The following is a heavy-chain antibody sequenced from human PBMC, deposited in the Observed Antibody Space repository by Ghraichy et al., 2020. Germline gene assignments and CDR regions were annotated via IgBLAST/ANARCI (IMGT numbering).Heavy chain of an antibody. CDR2: IYPGDSDT. Sequence: ESLNISCMGSGYIFINHWIAWVRQMPGKGLECMGIIYPGDSDTRYNPSFQGQVTISADKSINTAYLRWSTLKASDTAMYYCARHDLRSSGWPNYYGMDVWGQGTTVTVSS. CDR3: ARHDLRSSGWPNYYGMDV. CDR1: GYIFINHW. D-gene: IGHD6-19*01. J-gene: IGHJ6*02. V-gene: IGHV5-51*01.